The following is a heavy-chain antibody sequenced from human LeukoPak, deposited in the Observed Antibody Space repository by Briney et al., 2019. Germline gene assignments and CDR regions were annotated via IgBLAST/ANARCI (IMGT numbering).Heavy chain of an antibody. CDR2: IYYSGSI. J-gene: IGHJ6*04. CDR1: GGSVSSGSYY. D-gene: IGHD2-15*01. CDR3: ARVKDHYYYYGIDG. V-gene: IGHV4-61*01. Sequence: ASETLSLTCTVSGGSVSSGSYYWSWIRQPPGKGLEWIGYIYYSGSINYNPSLKSRVTISVDTSKNQFSLKLSSVTASDTAVYYCARVKDHYYYYGIDGWGKGTTVTVSS.